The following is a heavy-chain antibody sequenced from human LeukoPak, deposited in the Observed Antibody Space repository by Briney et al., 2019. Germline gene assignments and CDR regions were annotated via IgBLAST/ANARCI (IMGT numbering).Heavy chain of an antibody. CDR2: TYYRSKWYN. J-gene: IGHJ3*02. Sequence: SQTLSLTCAISGDSVSSNSAAWNWIRQSPSRGLEWLGRTYYRSKWYNDYAVSVKSRITINPDTSKNQLSLQLNSVTPEDTAVYYCARAYYDSSGYYYDDLAFDIWGQGTMVTVSS. CDR1: GDSVSSNSAA. CDR3: ARAYYDSSGYYYDDLAFDI. V-gene: IGHV6-1*01. D-gene: IGHD3-22*01.